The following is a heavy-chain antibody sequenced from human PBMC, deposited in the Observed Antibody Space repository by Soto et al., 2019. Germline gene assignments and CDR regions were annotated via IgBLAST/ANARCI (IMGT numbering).Heavy chain of an antibody. CDR1: GGPFTRYA. CDR2: ITPIAETT. CDR3: ARGVAPGQTAYPYAFDS. V-gene: IGHV1-69*01. J-gene: IGHJ3*02. Sequence: QAQLVQSGAEVMKPGSSVRVSCRASGGPFTRYAVSWVRQAPGQGLEWIGGITPIAETTNYAQKFRGRLSITAYECTDTVHMERRRMTSHDTAVYFCARGVAPGQTAYPYAFDSWGQGSRVTVS. D-gene: IGHD3-3*01.